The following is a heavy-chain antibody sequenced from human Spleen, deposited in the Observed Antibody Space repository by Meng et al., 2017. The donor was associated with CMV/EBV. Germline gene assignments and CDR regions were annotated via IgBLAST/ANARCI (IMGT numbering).Heavy chain of an antibody. V-gene: IGHV3-48*03. CDR3: ARDLVRGVYSAFDI. CDR1: GFTFSSYE. J-gene: IGHJ3*02. CDR2: ISSSGSSSTI. Sequence: GESRKSSCAASGFTFSSYEMNWVRQAPGKGLEWISYISSSGSSSTIYYADSVKGRFTISRDNAKNSLYLQMNSLRAEDTAVYYCARDLVRGVYSAFDIWGQGTMVTVSS. D-gene: IGHD3-10*01.